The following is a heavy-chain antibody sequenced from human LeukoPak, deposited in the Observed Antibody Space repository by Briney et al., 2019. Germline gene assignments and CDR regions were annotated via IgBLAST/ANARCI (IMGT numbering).Heavy chain of an antibody. D-gene: IGHD5-12*01. J-gene: IGHJ4*02. V-gene: IGHV1-18*01. CDR2: ISAYNGNT. CDR3: ARVSHLPSGYSGYGPPVYFDY. Sequence: GASVKVSCKASGYTFTSYGISWVRQAPGQGLEWMGWISAYNGNTNYAQKLQGRVTMTTDTSTSTAYMELRSLRSDDTAVYYCARVSHLPSGYSGYGPPVYFDYWGQGTLVTVSS. CDR1: GYTFTSYG.